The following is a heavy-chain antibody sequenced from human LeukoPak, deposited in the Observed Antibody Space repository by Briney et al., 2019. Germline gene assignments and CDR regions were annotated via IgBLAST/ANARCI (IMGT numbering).Heavy chain of an antibody. CDR1: GGTFSSYA. D-gene: IGHD3-22*01. Sequence: GASVKVSCKASGGTFSSYAISWVRQAPGQGLEWMGRIIPILGIANYAQKFQGRVTITADKSTSTAYMELSSLRSEDTAVYYCARDSGRRWNSDSTGCLGDWGQGTLVTVSS. CDR3: ARDSGRRWNSDSTGCLGD. J-gene: IGHJ4*02. CDR2: IIPILGIA. V-gene: IGHV1-69*04.